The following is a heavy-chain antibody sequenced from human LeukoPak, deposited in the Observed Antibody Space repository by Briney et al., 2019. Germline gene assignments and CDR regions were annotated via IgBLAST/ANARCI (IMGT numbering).Heavy chain of an antibody. CDR3: ARLGEVAGTGY. Sequence: GSLRLSCAASGFTFSSYAMTWVRQAPGKGLEWVSSISGSGGDTYYGDSVKGRFTISRDNAKNSLYLQMNSLRAEDTAVYYCARLGEVAGTGYWGQGTLVTVSS. D-gene: IGHD6-19*01. CDR1: GFTFSSYA. CDR2: ISGSGGDT. V-gene: IGHV3-23*01. J-gene: IGHJ4*02.